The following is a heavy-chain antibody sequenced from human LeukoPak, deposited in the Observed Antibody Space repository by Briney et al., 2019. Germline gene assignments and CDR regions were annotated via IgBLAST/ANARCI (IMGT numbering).Heavy chain of an antibody. CDR2: IYFSATT. V-gene: IGHV4-4*09. CDR1: GASINNHY. Sequence: PSETLSLTCTVSGASINNHYWSWIRQPPGKGLEYVGYIYFSATTKYNPSLDGRVTISVDTSRNQFSLNLRSVTAADTAVYYCVGRGSGSSTDYWGQGTLVTVSS. CDR3: VGRGSGSSTDY. D-gene: IGHD3-10*01. J-gene: IGHJ4*02.